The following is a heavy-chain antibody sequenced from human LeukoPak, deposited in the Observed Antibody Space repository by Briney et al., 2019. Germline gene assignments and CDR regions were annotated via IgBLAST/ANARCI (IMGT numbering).Heavy chain of an antibody. CDR1: GYTFTSYY. CDR2: INPSGGST. D-gene: IGHD2-21*02. Sequence: ASVKVSCKASGYTFTSYYMHWVRQAPGHGLEWMGIINPSGGSTSYAQKFQGRVTMTRDTSTSTVYMELSSLRSEDTAVYYCARCLRGGDFVAQDAFDIWGQGTMVTVSS. J-gene: IGHJ3*02. CDR3: ARCLRGGDFVAQDAFDI. V-gene: IGHV1-46*01.